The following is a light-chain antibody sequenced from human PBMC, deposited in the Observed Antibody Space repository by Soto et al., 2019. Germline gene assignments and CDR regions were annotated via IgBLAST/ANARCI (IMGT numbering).Light chain of an antibody. CDR3: AAWGDSLNGVV. CDR2: SNN. Sequence: QSVLTQPPSASGTPVQRVTISCSGSSSNIGSNTVNWYQQLPGTAAKILIYSNNQRPSGVADRLSGSNSGTSASLAISWRQSEDEADYYCAAWGDSLNGVVFGGGTKLTVL. CDR1: SSNIGSNT. V-gene: IGLV1-44*01. J-gene: IGLJ2*01.